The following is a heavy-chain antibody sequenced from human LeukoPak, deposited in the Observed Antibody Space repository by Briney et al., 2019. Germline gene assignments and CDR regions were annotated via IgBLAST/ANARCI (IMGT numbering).Heavy chain of an antibody. V-gene: IGHV1-18*04. CDR2: ISAYNGNT. D-gene: IGHD3-3*01. J-gene: IGHJ4*02. Sequence: WASVRVSCKASGYTFISYGISWVRQAPGQGLEWMGWISAYNGNTNYAPKLQGRVTLTTDTSTSTAYMELRSLRSDDTAKYYCASLDFWSGYDFWGQRTLVTVSS. CDR3: ASLDFWSGYDF. CDR1: GYTFISYG.